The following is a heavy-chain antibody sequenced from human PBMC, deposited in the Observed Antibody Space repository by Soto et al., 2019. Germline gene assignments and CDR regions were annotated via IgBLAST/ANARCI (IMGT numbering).Heavy chain of an antibody. CDR2: INPNSGGT. V-gene: IGHV1-2*02. Sequence: ASVKVSCKASGYTFTGHYMHWVRQAPGQGLEWMGWINPNSGGTNYAQKFQGRVTMTRDTSISTAYMELSRLRSDDTAVYYCARDGERDTGLNFYYYLHGMDAWGQGTRVTVSS. CDR3: ARDGERDTGLNFYYYLHGMDA. J-gene: IGHJ6*02. D-gene: IGHD1-1*01. CDR1: GYTFTGHY.